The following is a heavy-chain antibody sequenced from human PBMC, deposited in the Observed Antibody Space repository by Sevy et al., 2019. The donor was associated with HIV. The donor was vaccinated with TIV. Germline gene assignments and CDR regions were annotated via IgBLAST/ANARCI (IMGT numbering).Heavy chain of an antibody. Sequence: GGSLRLSCAASGFTFSSYSMNWVRQAPGKGLEWVSYISSSSSTIYYADSVKGRFTISRDNAKNSLYLQMNSLRDEDTAVYYCARDPTLKTKYGDYDLGGGYYFDYWGQGTLVTVSS. CDR2: ISSSSSTI. J-gene: IGHJ4*02. D-gene: IGHD4-17*01. CDR1: GFTFSSYS. CDR3: ARDPTLKTKYGDYDLGGGYYFDY. V-gene: IGHV3-48*02.